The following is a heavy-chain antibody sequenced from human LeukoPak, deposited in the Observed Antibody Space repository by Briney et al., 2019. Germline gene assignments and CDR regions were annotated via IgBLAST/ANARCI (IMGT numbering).Heavy chain of an antibody. D-gene: IGHD3-16*01. J-gene: IGHJ4*02. CDR2: INPNSGDT. V-gene: IGHV1-2*02. Sequence: ASVKVSCKASGYTFTGYYMHWVRQAPGQGLEWMGWINPNSGDTKYAQNFQGRVTMTRDTSISTAYMELSRLRSDDTAVYYRATQRGSYLWGTDFDYWGQGTLVTVSS. CDR1: GYTFTGYY. CDR3: ATQRGSYLWGTDFDY.